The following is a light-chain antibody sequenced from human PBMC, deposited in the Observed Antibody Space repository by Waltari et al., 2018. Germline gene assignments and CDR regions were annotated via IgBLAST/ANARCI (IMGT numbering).Light chain of an antibody. V-gene: IGKV1-33*01. CDR1: HDISDY. J-gene: IGKJ2*01. CDR2: DAS. CDR3: QQHDNPPFT. Sequence: DIQLTQSPSSLSASVGDTVTITCQANHDISDYLNWYQQKPGKAPNLLIADASHLEAGVPSRFSGSGYGPDFTFTISSLQPEDFATYYCQQHDNPPFTFGQGTKLEIK.